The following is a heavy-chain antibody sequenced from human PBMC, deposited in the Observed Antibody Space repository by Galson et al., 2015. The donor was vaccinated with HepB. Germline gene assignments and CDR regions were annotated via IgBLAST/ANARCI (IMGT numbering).Heavy chain of an antibody. J-gene: IGHJ6*02. CDR2: INPISGGT. V-gene: IGHV1-2*02. CDR3: ARDRYDCWSHYFYGMDV. D-gene: IGHD3-3*01. Sequence: SVKVSCKASGYIFTDYYLHWVRQAPGQGLEWMGWINPISGGTNFAQKFQGRVTMTRNASLNTGYLELTRLTSDDTAVYYCARDRYDCWSHYFYGMDVWGQGTTVTVSS. CDR1: GYIFTDYY.